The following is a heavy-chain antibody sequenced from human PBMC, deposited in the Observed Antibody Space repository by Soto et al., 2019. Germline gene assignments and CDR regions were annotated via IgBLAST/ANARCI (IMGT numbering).Heavy chain of an antibody. CDR1: GGTFSSYA. D-gene: IGHD5-18*01. CDR2: IIPIFGTA. V-gene: IGHV1-69*13. CDR3: ARLYSYGTAPDY. J-gene: IGHJ4*02. Sequence: GASVKVSCKASGGTFSSYAISWVRQAPGQGLEWMGGIIPIFGTANYAQKFQGRVTITADESTSTAYMELSSLRSEDTAVYYCARLYSYGTAPDYWRQGTLVTSPQ.